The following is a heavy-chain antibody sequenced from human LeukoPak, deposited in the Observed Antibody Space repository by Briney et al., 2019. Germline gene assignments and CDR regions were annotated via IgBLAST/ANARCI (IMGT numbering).Heavy chain of an antibody. J-gene: IGHJ3*02. CDR1: GFIFSDVW. CDR2: IKSKTDGGTT. D-gene: IGHD2-15*01. Sequence: NPGGSLRLSCAASGFIFSDVWMHRVRQAPGKGLGWVGRIKSKTDGGTTDYAAPVKGTFAISRDDSKNTLYLQMNSLKAEDAAVYYCATGNCSGGSCHAFDIWGQGTMVTVSS. CDR3: ATGNCSGGSCHAFDI. V-gene: IGHV3-15*01.